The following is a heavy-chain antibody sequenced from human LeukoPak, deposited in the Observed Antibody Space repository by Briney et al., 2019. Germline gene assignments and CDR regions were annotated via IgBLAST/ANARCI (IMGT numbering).Heavy chain of an antibody. CDR1: GGTFSSYA. CDR2: IIPIFGTA. CDR3: ARDPTYYYGSGRSPYGMDV. Sequence: SVKVSCKASGGTFSSYAISWVRQAPGQGLEWMGGIIPIFGTANYAQKFQGRVTITADKSTSTAYMELSSLRSEDTAVYYCARDPTYYYGSGRSPYGMDVWGKGTTVTVTS. D-gene: IGHD3-10*01. V-gene: IGHV1-69*06. J-gene: IGHJ6*04.